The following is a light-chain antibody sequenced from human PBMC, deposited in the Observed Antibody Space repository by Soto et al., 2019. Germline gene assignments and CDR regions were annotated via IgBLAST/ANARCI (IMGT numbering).Light chain of an antibody. Sequence: DIQMTQSPSSLSASVGDRVTITCRASQSISSYLNWYQQKPGKAPKLLIYAASSLQSGVPSRFSGSGSGTAFTLTISSLQPEDFATYYCLQDYIFPYTFGQGTKLQIK. V-gene: IGKV1-39*01. CDR1: QSISSY. CDR2: AAS. CDR3: LQDYIFPYT. J-gene: IGKJ2*01.